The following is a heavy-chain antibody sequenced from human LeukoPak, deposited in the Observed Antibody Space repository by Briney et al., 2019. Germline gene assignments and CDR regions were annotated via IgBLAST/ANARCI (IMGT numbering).Heavy chain of an antibody. CDR2: MNPNSGNT. V-gene: IGHV1-8*01. J-gene: IGHJ6*02. Sequence: ASVKVSCKASGYTFTSYDINWVRQATGQGLEWMGWMNPNSGNTGYAQKFQGRVTMTRNTSISTAYMELSRLRSDDTAVYYCARDRRLEYGMDVWGQGTTVTVSS. CDR1: GYTFTSYD. CDR3: ARDRRLEYGMDV. D-gene: IGHD4-11*01.